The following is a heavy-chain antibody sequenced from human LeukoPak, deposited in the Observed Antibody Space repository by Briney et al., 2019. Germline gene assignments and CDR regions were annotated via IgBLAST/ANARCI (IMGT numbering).Heavy chain of an antibody. CDR2: IYTSGST. V-gene: IGHV4-61*02. J-gene: IGHJ3*02. Sequence: PSQTLSLTCTVSGGSISSGSYYWRWLRQPAGTGLEWIGRIYTSGSTNYNPSLKSRVAISVDTSKNQFSLKLSSVTAADTAVYYCARGIVADAFDIWGQGTMVTVSS. CDR1: GGSISSGSYY. D-gene: IGHD3-22*01. CDR3: ARGIVADAFDI.